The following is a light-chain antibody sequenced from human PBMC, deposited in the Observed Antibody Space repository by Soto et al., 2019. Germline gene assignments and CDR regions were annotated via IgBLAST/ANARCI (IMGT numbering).Light chain of an antibody. CDR2: GA. J-gene: IGKJ5*01. Sequence: EIASPQSQATLSLSPGERATPSCRASLSVRSSYLAWYQQRPGQPPRLLMDGATRATGIPDRFSGSGSGTDFTLTISRLEPEDLAVYYCQQYGKLPITFGQGTRLDIK. V-gene: IGKV3-20*01. CDR1: LSVRSSY. CDR3: QQYGKLPIT.